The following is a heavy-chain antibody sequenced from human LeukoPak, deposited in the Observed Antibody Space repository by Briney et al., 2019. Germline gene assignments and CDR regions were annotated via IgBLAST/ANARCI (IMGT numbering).Heavy chain of an antibody. D-gene: IGHD3-22*01. CDR1: GGSISSGDYY. V-gene: IGHV4-30-4*08. J-gene: IGHJ6*03. Sequence: PSETLSLTCTVSGGSISSGDYYWSWIRQPPGKGLEWIGYIYYSGCTYYNPSLKSRVTISVDTSKNQFSLKLSSVTAADTAVYYCAREGSSGYYLYYYCMDVWGKGTTVTVSS. CDR2: IYYSGCT. CDR3: AREGSSGYYLYYYCMDV.